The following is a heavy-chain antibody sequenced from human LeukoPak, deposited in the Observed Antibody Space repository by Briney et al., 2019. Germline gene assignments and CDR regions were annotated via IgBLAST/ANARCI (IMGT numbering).Heavy chain of an antibody. CDR2: IIPIFGTA. J-gene: IGHJ5*02. V-gene: IGHV1-69*13. CDR3: ARNYGSGSYYNDDNWFDP. Sequence: SVKVSCKASGGTFISYAISWVRQAPGQGLEWMGGIIPIFGTANYAQKFQGRVTITADESTSTAYMELSSLRSEDTAVYYCARNYGSGSYYNDDNWFDPWGQGTLVTVSS. D-gene: IGHD3-10*01. CDR1: GGTFISYA.